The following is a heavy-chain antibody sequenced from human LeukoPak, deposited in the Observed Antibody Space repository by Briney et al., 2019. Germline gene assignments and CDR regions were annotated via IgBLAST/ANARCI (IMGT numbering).Heavy chain of an antibody. J-gene: IGHJ4*02. Sequence: GGPLRLSCAASGFTVSSNYMSWVRQAPGKGLEWVSVIYSGGSTYYADSVKGRFTISRDNSKNTLYLQMNSLRAEDTAVYYCAGGPIRRDGPHWGQGTLVTVSS. CDR1: GFTVSSNY. V-gene: IGHV3-53*01. CDR3: AGGPIRRDGPH. CDR2: IYSGGST. D-gene: IGHD5-24*01.